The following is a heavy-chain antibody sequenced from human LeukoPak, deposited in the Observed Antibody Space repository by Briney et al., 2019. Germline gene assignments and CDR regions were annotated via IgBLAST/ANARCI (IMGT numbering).Heavy chain of an antibody. J-gene: IGHJ3*02. Sequence: ASVKVSCKASGGTFSSYAISWVRQAPGQGLEWMGWISAYNGNTNYAQKLQGRVTMTTDTSTSTAYMELRSLRSDDTAVYYCARISDYGDYVGAFDIWGQGTMVTVSS. D-gene: IGHD4-17*01. CDR3: ARISDYGDYVGAFDI. CDR2: ISAYNGNT. V-gene: IGHV1-18*01. CDR1: GGTFSSYA.